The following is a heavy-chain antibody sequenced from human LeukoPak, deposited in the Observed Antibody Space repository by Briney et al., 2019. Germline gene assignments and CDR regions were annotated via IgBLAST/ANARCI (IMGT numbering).Heavy chain of an antibody. V-gene: IGHV3-7*01. CDR2: IKQDGSEK. J-gene: IGHJ4*02. CDR1: GFTFSSYW. Sequence: GGSLSLSCAASGFTFSSYWMSWVRQAPGKGLEWVANIKQDGSEKYYVDSVKGRFTISRDNDKNSLYLQMNSLRAEDTAVYYCARPRRNHFDRYRYEYYFDYWRQGTVVNV. CDR3: ARPRRNHFDRYRYEYYFDY. D-gene: IGHD5-18*01.